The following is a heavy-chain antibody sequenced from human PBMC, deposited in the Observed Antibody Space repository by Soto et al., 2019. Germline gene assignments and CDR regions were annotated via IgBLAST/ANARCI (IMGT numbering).Heavy chain of an antibody. Sequence: QEQLQESGPGLVKPSETLSLTCSVSGGSIINYYWGWIRQPAGQGLEWIGRIHTSGHTNHNPSLDRRLSMSVDTSKNQFSLKLTSVTAADTAVYYCVRDRGYRSGFDIDLWGQGTMVTVSS. J-gene: IGHJ3*01. D-gene: IGHD5-18*01. CDR1: GGSIINYY. CDR3: VRDRGYRSGFDIDL. V-gene: IGHV4-4*07. CDR2: IHTSGHT.